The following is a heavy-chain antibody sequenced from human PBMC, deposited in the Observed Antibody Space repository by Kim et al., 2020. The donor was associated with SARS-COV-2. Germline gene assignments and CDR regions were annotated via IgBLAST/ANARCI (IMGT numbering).Heavy chain of an antibody. J-gene: IGHJ6*02. D-gene: IGHD2-2*01. CDR1: GFTFSSYS. CDR3: ARGEGRYCSSTSCYIYYYYGMDV. V-gene: IGHV3-48*02. CDR2: ISSSSSTI. Sequence: GGSLRLSCAASGFTFSSYSMNWVRQAPGKGLEWVSYISSSSSTIYYADSVKGRFTISRDNAKNSLYLQMNSLRDEDTAVYYCARGEGRYCSSTSCYIYYYYGMDVWGQGTTVTVSS.